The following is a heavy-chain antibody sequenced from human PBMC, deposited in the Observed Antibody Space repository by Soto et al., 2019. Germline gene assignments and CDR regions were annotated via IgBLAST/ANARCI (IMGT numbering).Heavy chain of an antibody. J-gene: IGHJ4*02. CDR2: IIPIFGTA. CDR3: ARGTVTVGELFH. Sequence: ASVKVSCKASGGTFSSYAISWVRQAPGQGLEWMGGIIPIFGTANYAQKFQGRVTITADKSTSTAYMELSSLRSEDTAVYYCARGTVTVGELFHWGQGTLVTVSS. CDR1: GGTFSSYA. V-gene: IGHV1-69*06. D-gene: IGHD3-10*01.